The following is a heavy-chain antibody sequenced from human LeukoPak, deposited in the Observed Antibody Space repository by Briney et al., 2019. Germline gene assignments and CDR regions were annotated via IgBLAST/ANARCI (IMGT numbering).Heavy chain of an antibody. CDR2: IYHSGST. D-gene: IGHD3-22*01. V-gene: IGHV4-30-2*03. CDR3: ARQTLTYYYDSSGYPLGWFDP. Sequence: PSETLSLTCAVSGGSISSGGYSWSWIRQPPGKGLEWIGYIYHSGSTYYNPSLKSRVTISVDTSKNQFSLKLSSVTAADTAVYYCARQTLTYYYDSSGYPLGWFDPWGQGTLVTVSS. J-gene: IGHJ5*02. CDR1: GGSISSGGYS.